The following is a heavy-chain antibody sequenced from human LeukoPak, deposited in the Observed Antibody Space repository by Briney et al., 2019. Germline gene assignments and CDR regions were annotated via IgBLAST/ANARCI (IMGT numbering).Heavy chain of an antibody. CDR1: EYSFATYW. Sequence: GESLKISCKGSEYSFATYWIGWVRQMPGQGLEWMGIIFPGDSDTRYSPSFQGQVTISADKSISTAYLQWSSLKASDTAIYFCASEYCSGGNCYFDYWGQGTLVTVSS. D-gene: IGHD2-15*01. J-gene: IGHJ4*02. V-gene: IGHV5-51*01. CDR2: IFPGDSDT. CDR3: ASEYCSGGNCYFDY.